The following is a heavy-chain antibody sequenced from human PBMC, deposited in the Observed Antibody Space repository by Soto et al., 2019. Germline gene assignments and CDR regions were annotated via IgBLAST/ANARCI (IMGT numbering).Heavy chain of an antibody. D-gene: IGHD2-2*01. CDR1: GFTFSSYS. CDR3: AREPLYPAHLDY. CDR2: ISSSSSYI. Sequence: GGSLRLSCAASGFTFSSYSLNWVRQAPGKGLEWVSSISSSSSYIYYADSVKGRFTISRDNAKNSLYLQMNSLRAEDTAVYYCAREPLYPAHLDYWGQGTLVTVSS. J-gene: IGHJ4*02. V-gene: IGHV3-21*01.